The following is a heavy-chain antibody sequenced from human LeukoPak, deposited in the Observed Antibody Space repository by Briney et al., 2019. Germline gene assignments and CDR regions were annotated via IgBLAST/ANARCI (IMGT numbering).Heavy chain of an antibody. V-gene: IGHV3-74*01. CDR1: GFTFREYW. CDR2: INTDGTVT. D-gene: IGHD6-19*01. CDR3: ATKQWLAPPPDS. Sequence: GGSLRLSCAASGFTFREYWMVWVRQAPGKGLESVSRINTDGTVTTYADSVKGRFTVSRDNADNTMFLQMNSVRDEDTAVYYCATKQWLAPPPDSWGQGTPVTVSS. J-gene: IGHJ4*02.